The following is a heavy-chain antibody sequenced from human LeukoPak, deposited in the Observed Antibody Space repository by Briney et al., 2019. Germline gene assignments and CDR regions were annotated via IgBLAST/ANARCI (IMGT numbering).Heavy chain of an antibody. J-gene: IGHJ4*02. CDR1: GFTFSSYG. CDR2: IRYDGSNK. V-gene: IGHV3-30*02. Sequence: GGSLRLSCAASGFTFSSYGMHWVRRAPGKGLEWVAFIRYDGSNKYYADSVKGRFTISRDNSKNTLYLQMNSLRAEDTAVYYCAKDDRDYGGNPFDYWGQGTLVTVSS. CDR3: AKDDRDYGGNPFDY. D-gene: IGHD4-23*01.